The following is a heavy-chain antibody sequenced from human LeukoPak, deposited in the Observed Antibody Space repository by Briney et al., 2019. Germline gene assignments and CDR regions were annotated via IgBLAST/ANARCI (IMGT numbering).Heavy chain of an antibody. CDR1: GVSISTYY. J-gene: IGHJ4*02. D-gene: IGHD6-13*01. CDR2: LYDSGST. Sequence: SETLSLTCTVSGVSISTYYWSWIRQPPGKGVEWIGYLYDSGSTNYNPPLKSRVTISVDTSKNQFSLKLSSVTAADTAMYYCAKHGGSWTFDYWGQGTLVTVSS. CDR3: AKHGGSWTFDY. V-gene: IGHV4-59*08.